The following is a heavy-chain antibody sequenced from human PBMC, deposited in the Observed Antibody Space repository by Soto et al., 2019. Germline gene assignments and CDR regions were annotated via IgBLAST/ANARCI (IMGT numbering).Heavy chain of an antibody. D-gene: IGHD2-2*02. J-gene: IGHJ3*02. CDR3: TTDRNIVVVPAAIDAFDI. CDR1: GFTFSNAW. Sequence: GGSLRLSCAASGFTFSNAWMSWVRQAPGKGLEWVGRIKSKTDGGTTDYAAPVKGRFTISRDDSKNTLYLQMNSLKTEGTAVYYCTTDRNIVVVPAAIDAFDIWGQGTMVTVSS. CDR2: IKSKTDGGTT. V-gene: IGHV3-15*01.